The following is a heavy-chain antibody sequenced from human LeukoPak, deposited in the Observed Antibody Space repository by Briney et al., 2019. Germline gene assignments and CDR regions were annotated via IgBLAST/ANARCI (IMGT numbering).Heavy chain of an antibody. V-gene: IGHV4-34*01. CDR1: GGSFSGYY. D-gene: IGHD3-16*01. J-gene: IGHJ4*02. CDR3: ARGPRLQLKLWGIHFFDY. Sequence: PSETLSLTCAVYGGSFSGYYWSWIRQPPGKGLEWIGESNHRGGTNHNPSLKSRVTIAVDTSKNQFSLKLTSVTAADTAVYYCARGPRLQLKLWGIHFFDYWGQGTLVTVSS. CDR2: SNHRGGT.